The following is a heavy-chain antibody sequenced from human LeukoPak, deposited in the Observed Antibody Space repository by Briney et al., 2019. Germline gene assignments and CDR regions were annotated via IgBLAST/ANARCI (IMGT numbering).Heavy chain of an antibody. CDR3: AKVGSGYRYYYYYYGMGV. CDR1: GFTFSSYA. Sequence: GGSLRLSCAASGFTFSSYAMSWVRQAPGKGLEWVSAISGSGGSTYYADSVKGRFTISRDNSKNTLYLQMNSLRAEDTAVYYCAKVGSGYRYYYYYYGMGVWGQGTTVTVSS. V-gene: IGHV3-23*01. J-gene: IGHJ6*02. D-gene: IGHD3-22*01. CDR2: ISGSGGST.